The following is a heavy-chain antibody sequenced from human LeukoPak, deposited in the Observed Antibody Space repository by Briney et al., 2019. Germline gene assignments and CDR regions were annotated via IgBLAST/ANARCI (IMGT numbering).Heavy chain of an antibody. CDR3: ASLQEIRSRHRSIYGMDV. CDR1: GGSFSGYY. D-gene: IGHD1-14*01. J-gene: IGHJ6*02. CDR2: INHSGST. V-gene: IGHV4-34*01. Sequence: SETLSLTCAVYGGSFSGYYWSWIRQPPGKGLEWIGEINHSGSTNYNPSLKSRVTISVDTSKNQFSLKLSSVTAADTAVYYCASLQEIRSRHRSIYGMDVWGQGTTVTVSS.